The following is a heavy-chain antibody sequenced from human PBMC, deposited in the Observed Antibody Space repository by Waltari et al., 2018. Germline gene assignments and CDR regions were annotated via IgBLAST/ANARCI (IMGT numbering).Heavy chain of an antibody. Sequence: QVQLVQSGAEVKKPGSSVKVSCKASGGTFSSYAISWVQQAPGQGLEWMGRIIPIFGTANYAQKFQGRVTITADKSTSTAYMELSSLRSEDTAVYYCARGGFGEGAIPSGAFDIWGQRTMVTVSS. CDR1: GGTFSSYA. J-gene: IGHJ3*02. V-gene: IGHV1-69*13. CDR3: ARGGFGEGAIPSGAFDI. D-gene: IGHD3-10*01. CDR2: IIPIFGTA.